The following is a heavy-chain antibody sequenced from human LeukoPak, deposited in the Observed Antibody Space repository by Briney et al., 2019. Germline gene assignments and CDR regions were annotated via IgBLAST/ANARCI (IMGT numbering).Heavy chain of an antibody. J-gene: IGHJ6*03. CDR1: GFTFNNYW. V-gene: IGHV3-7*01. CDR2: IKQDGSEK. Sequence: GGSLRLSCAASGFTFNNYWMNWVRQAPGKGLEWVANIKQDGSEKYYVDSVKGRFTISRDNAKNSLYLQMNSLRAEDTAVYYCARDGITMVRGVVLYMDVWGKGTTVTISS. CDR3: ARDGITMVRGVVLYMDV. D-gene: IGHD3-10*01.